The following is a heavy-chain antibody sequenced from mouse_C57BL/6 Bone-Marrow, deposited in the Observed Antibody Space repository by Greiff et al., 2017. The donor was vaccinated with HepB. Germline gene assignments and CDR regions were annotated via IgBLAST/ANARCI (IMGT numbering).Heavy chain of an antibody. J-gene: IGHJ4*01. D-gene: IGHD2-2*01. CDR2: IDPETGGT. CDR3: TRGVIYAMDY. CDR1: GYTFTDYE. V-gene: IGHV1-15*01. Sequence: VKLQESGAELVRPGASVTLSCKASGYTFTDYEMHWVKQTPVHGLEWIGAIDPETGGTAYNQKFKGKAILTADKSSSTAYMELRSLTSEDSAVYYCTRGVIYAMDYWGQGTSVTVSS.